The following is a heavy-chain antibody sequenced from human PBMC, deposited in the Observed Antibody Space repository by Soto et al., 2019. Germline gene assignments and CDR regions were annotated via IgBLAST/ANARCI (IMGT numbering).Heavy chain of an antibody. Sequence: SETLSLTCTVSGGSVSSGSYYWSWIRQPPGKGLEWIGYIYYSGSTNYNPSLKSRVTISVDTSKNQFSLKLSSVTAADTAVYYCARETNTDLFDYWGQGTLVTVSS. CDR2: IYYSGST. CDR1: GGSVSSGSYY. D-gene: IGHD5-18*01. V-gene: IGHV4-61*01. J-gene: IGHJ4*02. CDR3: ARETNTDLFDY.